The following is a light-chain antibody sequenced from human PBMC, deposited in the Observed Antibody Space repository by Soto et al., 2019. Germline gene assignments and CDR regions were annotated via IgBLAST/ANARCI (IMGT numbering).Light chain of an antibody. CDR2: DVS. V-gene: IGKV3-15*01. J-gene: IGKJ1*01. CDR3: QQYNSWPQT. Sequence: EIVLTQYQGTLSLSPGERATLSCWASQSVSSSYLAWYQQKPGQAPRLLIYDVSTGATGIPARFSGRRSGTEFTLTISSLQSEDFGVYYCQQYNSWPQTFGQGTKVDIK. CDR1: QSVSSSY.